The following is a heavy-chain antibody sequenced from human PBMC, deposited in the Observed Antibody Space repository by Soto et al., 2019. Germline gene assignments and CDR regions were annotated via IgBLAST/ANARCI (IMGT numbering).Heavy chain of an antibody. Sequence: QVQLQQWGAGLLKPSETLSLTCAVYGGSFSGYYWTWIRQPPGTGLEWIGEINHSGSTNYNPSLKSRFTISVDTSKNQFSLKLTSETAADTAGYYCAKDKITGLFDYWGQGTLVTVSS. CDR3: AKDKITGLFDY. V-gene: IGHV4-34*01. J-gene: IGHJ4*02. D-gene: IGHD2-8*02. CDR2: INHSGST. CDR1: GGSFSGYY.